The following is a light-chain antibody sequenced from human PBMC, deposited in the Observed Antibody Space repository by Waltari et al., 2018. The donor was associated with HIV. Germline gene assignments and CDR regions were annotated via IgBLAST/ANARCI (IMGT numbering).Light chain of an antibody. CDR2: RNN. CDR1: SPNIGSNY. V-gene: IGLV1-47*01. J-gene: IGLJ1*01. Sequence: QSVLTQPPSASETPGQRVTISCSGSSPNIGSNYVYWYQTLPGTAPKLLIYRNNQRPSGVPARFSGSKSGTSASLAISGLRSEDEADYYCAAWGDSLTSFVFGTGTKVTVL. CDR3: AAWGDSLTSFV.